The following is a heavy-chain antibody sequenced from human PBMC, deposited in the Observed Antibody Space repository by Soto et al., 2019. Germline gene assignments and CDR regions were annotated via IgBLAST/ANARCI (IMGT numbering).Heavy chain of an antibody. V-gene: IGHV1-69*06. CDR3: ARVAVPAPTHNAMGNCFDP. CDR2: IIHIFGTA. CDR1: GGTFSSYA. Sequence: QVQLVQSGAEVKKPGSSVKVSCKASGGTFSSYAISWLRQAPGHGLEWMGGIIHIFGTAHYAQKFQGRVPITADKSTSTAYRELSSLRAEDTAVYYCARVAVPAPTHNAMGNCFDPWGQGTLVTVSS. J-gene: IGHJ5*02. D-gene: IGHD2-2*01.